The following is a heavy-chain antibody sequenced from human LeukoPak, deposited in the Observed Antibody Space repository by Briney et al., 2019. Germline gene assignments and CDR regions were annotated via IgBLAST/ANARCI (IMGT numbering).Heavy chain of an antibody. CDR1: GGSISSSSYY. CDR2: IYYSGST. D-gene: IGHD3-22*01. Sequence: SETLSLTCTVSGGSISSSSYYWGWIRQPPGKGLEWIGSIYYSGSTYYNPSLKSRVTISVDTSKNQFSLKLSSVTAADTAVYYCARRSSGYYPNRMNNWFDPWGQGTLVTVSS. V-gene: IGHV4-39*01. J-gene: IGHJ5*02. CDR3: ARRSSGYYPNRMNNWFDP.